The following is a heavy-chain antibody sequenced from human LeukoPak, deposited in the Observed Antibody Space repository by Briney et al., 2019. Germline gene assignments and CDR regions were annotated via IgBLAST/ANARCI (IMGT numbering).Heavy chain of an antibody. CDR1: GGTFSSYA. CDR3: ARSGRGTYYYFDL. V-gene: IGHV1-69*06. J-gene: IGHJ4*02. Sequence: ASVKVSCKASGGTFSSYAISWVRQAPGQGLEWMGGIIPIFGTTNYAQKFQGRVTITADKSTNIAYMELSSLRSEDTAVYYCARSGRGTYYYFDLWGLGTLVTVSS. D-gene: IGHD5-12*01. CDR2: IIPIFGTT.